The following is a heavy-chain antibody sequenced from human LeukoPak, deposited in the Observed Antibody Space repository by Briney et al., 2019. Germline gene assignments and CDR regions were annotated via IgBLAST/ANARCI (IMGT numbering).Heavy chain of an antibody. D-gene: IGHD3-10*01. CDR2: IYYSGST. CDR1: GGSISNYY. CDR3: ARRAPPGLWFGERYFDY. Sequence: SETLSLTCIVSGGSISNYYWGWIRQPPGKGLEWIGSIYYSGSTYYNPSLKSRVTISVDTSKNQFSLKLSSVTAADTAVYYCARRAPPGLWFGERYFDYWGQGTLVTVSS. V-gene: IGHV4-39*01. J-gene: IGHJ4*02.